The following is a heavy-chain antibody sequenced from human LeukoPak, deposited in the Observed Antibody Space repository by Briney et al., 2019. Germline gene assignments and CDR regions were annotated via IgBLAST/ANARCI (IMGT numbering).Heavy chain of an antibody. CDR3: ARVRPRWRLIAVAVVLDY. CDR2: MNPNSGNT. Sequence: ASVKVSCKASGYTFTSYDINWVRQATGQGLEWMGWMNPNSGNTGYAQKFQSRVTMTRNTSISTAYMELSSLRSEDTAVYYCARVRPRWRLIAVAVVLDYWGQGTLVTVSS. J-gene: IGHJ4*02. CDR1: GYTFTSYD. V-gene: IGHV1-8*01. D-gene: IGHD6-19*01.